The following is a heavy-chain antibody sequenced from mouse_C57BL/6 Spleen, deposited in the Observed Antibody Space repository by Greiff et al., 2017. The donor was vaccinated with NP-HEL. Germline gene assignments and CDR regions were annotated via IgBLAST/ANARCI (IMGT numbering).Heavy chain of an antibody. CDR2: IYPGDGDT. CDR1: GYAFSSYW. D-gene: IGHD4-1*01. CDR3: ARGGANWYYFDY. V-gene: IGHV1-80*01. Sequence: VQLQQSGAELVKPGASVKISCKASGYAFSSYWMNWVKQRPGKGLEWIGQIYPGDGDTNYNGKFKGKATLTADKSSSTAYMQLSSLTSEDSAVYFWARGGANWYYFDYWGQGTTLTVSS. J-gene: IGHJ2*01.